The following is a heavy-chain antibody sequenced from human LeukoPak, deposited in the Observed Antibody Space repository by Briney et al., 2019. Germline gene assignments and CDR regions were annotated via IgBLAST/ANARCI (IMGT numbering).Heavy chain of an antibody. CDR2: IYTSGTT. V-gene: IGHV4-4*07. Sequence: SETLSLTCIVSGGSISSYSWTWIRQPAGEGLEWIGRIYTSGTTNYNPSLKSRVTMSVDTSKNQFSLKLSSVTAADTAVYYCAGEAGGGYARAFDIWGQGTMVTVS. CDR3: AGEAGGGYARAFDI. CDR1: GGSISSYS. D-gene: IGHD5-12*01. J-gene: IGHJ3*02.